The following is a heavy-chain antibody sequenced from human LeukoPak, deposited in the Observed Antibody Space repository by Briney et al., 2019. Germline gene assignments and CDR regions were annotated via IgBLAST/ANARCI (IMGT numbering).Heavy chain of an antibody. CDR2: IYPGDSDT. CDR3: ARGGTYYYDSSGYSDY. J-gene: IGHJ4*02. D-gene: IGHD3-22*01. V-gene: IGHV5-51*01. Sequence: RGESLKISCKGSGYSFTSYWIGWVRQMPGKGLEWMGIIYPGDSDTRYSPSFQGQVTISADKSISTAYLQWSSLKASDTAMYYCARGGTYYYDSSGYSDYWGQGTLVTVSS. CDR1: GYSFTSYW.